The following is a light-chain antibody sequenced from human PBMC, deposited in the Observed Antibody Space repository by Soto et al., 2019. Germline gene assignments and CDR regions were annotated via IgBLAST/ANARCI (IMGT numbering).Light chain of an antibody. CDR3: QQYGSSPYT. V-gene: IGKV3-20*01. Sequence: EIVLTQSPDTLSLSPGERATLSCRASQSVSSSYIAWFQQKPGQAPRLLIYGASSRATGIPDRFSGSGSGTEFTLTISRLEPEDFAVYYCQQYGSSPYTFGQGNKLEIK. CDR1: QSVSSSY. CDR2: GAS. J-gene: IGKJ2*01.